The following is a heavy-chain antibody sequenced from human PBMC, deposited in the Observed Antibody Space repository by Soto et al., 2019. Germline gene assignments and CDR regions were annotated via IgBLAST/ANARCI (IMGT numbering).Heavy chain of an antibody. CDR3: TRNRASNWLDP. J-gene: IGHJ5*02. D-gene: IGHD5-12*01. CDR1: GGSISSNSYY. CDR2: IYYSGST. V-gene: IGHV4-39*01. Sequence: SETLSLTCIVSGGSISSNSYYWGWIRQPPGKGLEWIGNIYYSGSTYYNPSLKSRVTISVDTSKNQFSLKLSSVTAADTAVFYCTRNRASNWLDPWGQGTLVTVPQ.